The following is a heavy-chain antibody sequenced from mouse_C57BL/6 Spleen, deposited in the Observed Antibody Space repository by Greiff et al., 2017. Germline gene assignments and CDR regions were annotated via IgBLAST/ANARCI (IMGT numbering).Heavy chain of an antibody. V-gene: IGHV1-9*01. CDR1: GYTFTGYW. J-gene: IGHJ1*03. CDR2: ILPGSGST. CDR3: ARSGGYYGSTLTGYFDV. Sequence: VQLQQSGAELMKPGASVKLSCTATGYTFTGYWIEWVKQRPGHGLEWIGEILPGSGSTNYNEKFKGKATFTADTSSNTAYMQLSSLTTEDSAIYYCARSGGYYGSTLTGYFDVWGTGTTVTVSS. D-gene: IGHD1-1*01.